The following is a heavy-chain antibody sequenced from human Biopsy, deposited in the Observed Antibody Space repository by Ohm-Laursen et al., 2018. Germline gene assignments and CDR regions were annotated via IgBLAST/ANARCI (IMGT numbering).Heavy chain of an antibody. Sequence: GSLRLSCAASGFTFHNYAMNWVRQAPRMGLEWVSVIYSGDRPYYRESVRGRFTISRDNSKNTLYLQMNSLRADDTAVYYCARNKPGSSSGSDFDYWGQGTLVTVSS. V-gene: IGHV3-53*01. CDR2: IYSGDRP. CDR3: ARNKPGSSSGSDFDY. D-gene: IGHD6-6*01. CDR1: GFTFHNYA. J-gene: IGHJ4*02.